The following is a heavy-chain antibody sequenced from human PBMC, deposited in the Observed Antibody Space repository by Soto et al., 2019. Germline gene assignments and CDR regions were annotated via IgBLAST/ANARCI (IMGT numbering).Heavy chain of an antibody. D-gene: IGHD5-12*01. J-gene: IGHJ4*02. CDR3: AKVGLEMATRNRDY. CDR1: GFTFSSYA. CDR2: ISGSGGST. V-gene: IGHV3-23*01. Sequence: GGSLRLACAASGFTFSSYAMSWVRQAPGKGLEWVSAISGSGGSTYYADSVKGRFTISRDNSKNTLYLQMNSLRAEDTAVYYCAKVGLEMATRNRDYWGQGTLVTVSS.